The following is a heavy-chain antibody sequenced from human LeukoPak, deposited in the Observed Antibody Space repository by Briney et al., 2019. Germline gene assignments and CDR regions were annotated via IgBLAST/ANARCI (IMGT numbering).Heavy chain of an antibody. CDR1: GFTFSSYA. V-gene: IGHV3-64*04. CDR3: ARDTHYDILTGPFDY. CDR2: ISSNGGST. Sequence: GGSLRLSCSASGFTFSSYAMHWVRQAPGKGLEYVSAISSNGGSTYYADSVKGRFTISRDNSKNTLYLQMNSLRAEDTAVYYCARDTHYDILTGPFDYWGQGTLVTVSS. D-gene: IGHD3-9*01. J-gene: IGHJ4*02.